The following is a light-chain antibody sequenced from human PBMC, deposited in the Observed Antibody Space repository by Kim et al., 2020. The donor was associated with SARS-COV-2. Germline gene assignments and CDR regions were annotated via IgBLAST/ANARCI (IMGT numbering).Light chain of an antibody. CDR2: EDT. Sequence: SYELTQPPSVSVSPGQTASITCSGDRLEEKYACWYQQKPGQSPVLVIYEDTKRPSGIPERFSGSNSGNTATLTISGTQAVDEADYYYQAWDSSTYVFGAG. J-gene: IGLJ1*01. CDR1: RLEEKY. CDR3: QAWDSSTYV. V-gene: IGLV3-1*01.